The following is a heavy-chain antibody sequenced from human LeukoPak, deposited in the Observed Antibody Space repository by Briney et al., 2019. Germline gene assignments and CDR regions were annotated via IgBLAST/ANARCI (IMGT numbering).Heavy chain of an antibody. D-gene: IGHD3-9*01. Sequence: ASVKVSCKASGGTFSSYAISWVRQATGQGLEWLAWISAYNGNTNYAQNLQGRVTMTTDTSTNTAYMELRSLRSDDTAVYYCARGSPYYDVLTGYFNGPYFDYWSQGTLVTVSS. CDR2: ISAYNGNT. J-gene: IGHJ4*02. CDR3: ARGSPYYDVLTGYFNGPYFDY. V-gene: IGHV1-18*01. CDR1: GGTFSSYA.